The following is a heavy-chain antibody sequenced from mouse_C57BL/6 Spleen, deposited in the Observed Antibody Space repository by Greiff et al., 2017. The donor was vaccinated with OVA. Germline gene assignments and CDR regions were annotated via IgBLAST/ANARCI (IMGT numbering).Heavy chain of an antibody. CDR3: ARETYYDYDGYAMDY. Sequence: EVNLVESGGGLVQSGRSLRLSCATSGFTFSDFYMEWVRQAPGKGLEWIAASRNKANDYTTEYSASVKGRFIVSRDTSQSILYLQMNALRAEDTAIYYCARETYYDYDGYAMDYWGQGTSVTVSS. CDR1: GFTFSDFY. D-gene: IGHD2-4*01. CDR2: SRNKANDYTT. J-gene: IGHJ4*01. V-gene: IGHV7-1*01.